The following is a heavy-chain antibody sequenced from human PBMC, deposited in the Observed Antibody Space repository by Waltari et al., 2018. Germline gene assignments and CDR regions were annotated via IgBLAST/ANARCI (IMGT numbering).Heavy chain of an antibody. V-gene: IGHV1-2*02. J-gene: IGHJ5*01. CDR3: ARVPQGSNFFDS. CDR1: GYSFIDQY. Sequence: GQLAQSGAEVKKPGASVKVSCKVSGYSFIDQYIHWVRQAPGQGLEYMGRNNPIDGDTDYSQKFRGRVTMTRDTSITTVFLEINRLTFDDTAVYFCARVPQGSNFFDSWGQGTLVTVSS. D-gene: IGHD7-27*01. CDR2: NNPIDGDT.